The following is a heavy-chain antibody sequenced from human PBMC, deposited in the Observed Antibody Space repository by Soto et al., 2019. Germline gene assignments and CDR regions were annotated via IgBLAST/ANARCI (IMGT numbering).Heavy chain of an antibody. CDR2: LSHSGNA. V-gene: IGHV4-61*01. CDR3: AREIASYAYGEGY. J-gene: IGHJ4*02. CDR1: GGSIRSVFSC. Sequence: SETLSLTCAVSGGSIRSVFSCWSWIRQTPGKGLEWIGYLSHSGNADYNPSLKSRASMSVDMSKNQFSLKLSSVTAADTAVYHCAREIASYAYGEGYWGQGIPVTVSS. D-gene: IGHD2-21*01.